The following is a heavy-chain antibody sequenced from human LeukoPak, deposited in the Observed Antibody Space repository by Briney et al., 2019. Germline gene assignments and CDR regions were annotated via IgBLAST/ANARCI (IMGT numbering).Heavy chain of an antibody. V-gene: IGHV3-48*01. CDR2: ISSSSSTI. D-gene: IGHD6-19*01. J-gene: IGHJ4*02. CDR3: ARLDSSGWSPGGY. CDR1: GFTFSSYS. Sequence: GGSLRLSCAASGFTFSSYSMNWVRQAPGKGLEWVLYISSSSSTIYYADSVKGRFTISRDNAKNSLYLQMNSLRAEDTAVYYCARLDSSGWSPGGYWGQGTLVTVSS.